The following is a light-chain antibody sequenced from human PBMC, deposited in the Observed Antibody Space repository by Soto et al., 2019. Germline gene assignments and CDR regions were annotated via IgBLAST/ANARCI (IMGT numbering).Light chain of an antibody. CDR2: AAS. CDR3: QQLLSYPIA. J-gene: IGKJ5*01. Sequence: DIQLTQSPSLLSASGEDRSTSTCRASQGISSYLAWYQQKPGKAPKLLIYAASTLQSGVPLRFSGCGSGTSFTLAIGSVQPEDFATCYCQQLLSYPIAFGRGTRLEIK. V-gene: IGKV1-9*01. CDR1: QGISSY.